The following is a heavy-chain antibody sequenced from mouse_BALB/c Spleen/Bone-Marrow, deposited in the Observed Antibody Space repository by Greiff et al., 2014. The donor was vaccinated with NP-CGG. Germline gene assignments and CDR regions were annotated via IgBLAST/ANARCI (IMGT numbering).Heavy chain of an antibody. D-gene: IGHD1-1*01. CDR2: IAPGSGST. J-gene: IGHJ2*01. CDR3: ARFPFYYGSSFYYFDY. V-gene: IGHV1S41*01. Sequence: ELVKPGASVKLSCKASGYTFTSYWINWIKQRPGQGLEWIGRIAPGSGSTYYNEMFKGKATLTVDTSSSTAYIQLSSLSSEDSAVYFCARFPFYYGSSFYYFDYWGQGTTLTVSS. CDR1: GYTFTSYW.